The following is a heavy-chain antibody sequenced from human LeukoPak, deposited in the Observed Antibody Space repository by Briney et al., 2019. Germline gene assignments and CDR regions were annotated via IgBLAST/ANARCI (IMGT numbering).Heavy chain of an antibody. CDR3: ARAGYSGYDFLSWFDP. V-gene: IGHV1-2*02. Sequence: ASVKVSCKASGYTFTGYYMHWVRQAPGQGLEWMGWINPNSGGTNYAQKFQGRVTMTRDTSISTAYMELSRLRSNGTAVYYCARAGYSGYDFLSWFDPWGQGTLVNVSS. CDR2: INPNSGGT. J-gene: IGHJ5*02. CDR1: GYTFTGYY. D-gene: IGHD5-12*01.